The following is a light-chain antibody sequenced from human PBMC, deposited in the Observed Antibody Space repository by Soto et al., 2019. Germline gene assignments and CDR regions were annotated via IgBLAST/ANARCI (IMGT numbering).Light chain of an antibody. Sequence: QSALTQPASVSGSPGQSITISCTGTSSDVGDYDYVSWYQQHPGKAPKLMIYEVRNRPSGVSNRFSGSKSGNTASLAISGLQAEDEANYYCSSYTNSNTWVFGGGTNLTVL. CDR3: SSYTNSNTWV. J-gene: IGLJ3*02. CDR2: EVR. CDR1: SSDVGDYDY. V-gene: IGLV2-14*01.